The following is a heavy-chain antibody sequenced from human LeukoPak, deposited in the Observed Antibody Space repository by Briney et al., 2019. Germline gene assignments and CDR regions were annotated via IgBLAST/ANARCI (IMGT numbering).Heavy chain of an antibody. J-gene: IGHJ4*02. Sequence: ASVNVSCKASGYTFTSYGISWVRQAAGQGLEGMGWISAYNGNTYYARKLQGRVTMTTDTSTSTAYMDLRNLRSEDTAVYYCAGDFHLGSGSYYNGYVNWGQGTLVTVSS. D-gene: IGHD3-10*01. CDR1: GYTFTSYG. CDR2: ISAYNGNT. V-gene: IGHV1-18*01. CDR3: AGDFHLGSGSYYNGYVN.